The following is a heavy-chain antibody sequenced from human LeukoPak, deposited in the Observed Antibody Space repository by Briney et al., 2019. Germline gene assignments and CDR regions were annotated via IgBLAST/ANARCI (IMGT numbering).Heavy chain of an antibody. CDR1: GFTFGDYA. J-gene: IGHJ4*02. D-gene: IGHD5-18*01. V-gene: IGHV3-23*01. CDR2: ISGSGGST. CDR3: AEVPVGWIHYFDY. Sequence: GGSLRLSCTASGFTFGDYAMSWVRQAPGKGLEWVSAISGSGGSTYYADSVKGRFTISRDNSKNTLYLQMNSLRAEDTAVYYCAEVPVGWIHYFDYWGQGTLVTVSS.